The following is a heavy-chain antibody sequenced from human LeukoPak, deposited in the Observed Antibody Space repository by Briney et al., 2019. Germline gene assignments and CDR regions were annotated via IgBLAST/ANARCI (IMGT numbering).Heavy chain of an antibody. CDR2: ISGSGGST. J-gene: IGHJ3*02. Sequence: GGSLRLSCAASRFTFNTYAMSWVRQAPGKGLEWVSAISGSGGSTYYADSVKGRFTISRDNSKNTLYLQMNSLRAEDTAVYYCARDRYSSSWFDIWGQGTKVTVSS. V-gene: IGHV3-23*01. CDR3: ARDRYSSSWFDI. CDR1: RFTFNTYA. D-gene: IGHD6-13*01.